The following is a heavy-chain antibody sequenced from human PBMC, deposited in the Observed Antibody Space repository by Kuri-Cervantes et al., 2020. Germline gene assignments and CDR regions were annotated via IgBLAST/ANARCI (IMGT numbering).Heavy chain of an antibody. J-gene: IGHJ4*02. V-gene: IGHV4-39*07. CDR3: ARANFWYGNYFDY. Sequence: SETLSLTCSVSGGSISSTSYYWVWIRQPPGKGLEWIGSIYYSGTTYYNPSLKSRVTISVDTSRNQFSLKLSSVTAADTAVYYCARANFWYGNYFDYWGQGTLVTVSS. CDR1: GGSISSTSYY. D-gene: IGHD6-13*01. CDR2: IYYSGTT.